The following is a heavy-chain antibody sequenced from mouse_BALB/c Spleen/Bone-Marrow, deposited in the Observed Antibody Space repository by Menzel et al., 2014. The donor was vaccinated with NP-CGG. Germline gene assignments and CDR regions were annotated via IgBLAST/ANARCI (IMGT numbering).Heavy chain of an antibody. D-gene: IGHD4-1*01. V-gene: IGHV14-3*02. CDR2: IDPANGST. J-gene: IGHJ1*01. Sequence: VQLKESGAELVKPGASVKLSCTASGFNIKDTYMHWVKQRPEQGLEWIGRIDPANGSTKYDPKFQGKATITADTSSNTAYLQLSSLTSEDTAVYYCARWGKLGRGYFDVWGAGTTVTVSS. CDR3: ARWGKLGRGYFDV. CDR1: GFNIKDTY.